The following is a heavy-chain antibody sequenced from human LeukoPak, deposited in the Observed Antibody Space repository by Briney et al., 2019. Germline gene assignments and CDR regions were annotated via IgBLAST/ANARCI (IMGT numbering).Heavy chain of an antibody. V-gene: IGHV3-30*03. CDR3: ARDSTLTHAWSGYGFDV. Sequence: GGSLRLSCAASGFTFSSYEMKWVRQAPGKGLEWVAVISYDGSNKYYADSVKGRFTISRDNAKNSLYLQMDSLRDGDTAVYYCARDSTLTHAWSGYGFDVWGQGTMVTVSS. D-gene: IGHD4-17*01. J-gene: IGHJ3*01. CDR2: ISYDGSNK. CDR1: GFTFSSYE.